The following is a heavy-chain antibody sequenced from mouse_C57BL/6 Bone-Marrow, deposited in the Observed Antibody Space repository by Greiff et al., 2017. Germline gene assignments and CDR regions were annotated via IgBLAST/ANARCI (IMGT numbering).Heavy chain of an antibody. Sequence: EVQRVESGGGLVKPGGSLKLSCAASGFTFSSYAMSWVRQTPEKWLEWVATISDGGSYTYYPANVKGRFTISRDNAKNTLYLQMSHLKSEDTAMYYGARDRGQLRLNYFDYWGTGTTLTVSS. V-gene: IGHV5-4*01. CDR1: GFTFSSYA. D-gene: IGHD3-2*02. CDR3: ARDRGQLRLNYFDY. J-gene: IGHJ2*01. CDR2: ISDGGSYT.